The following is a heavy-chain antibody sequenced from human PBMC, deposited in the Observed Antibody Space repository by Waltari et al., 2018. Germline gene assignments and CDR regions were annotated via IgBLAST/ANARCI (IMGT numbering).Heavy chain of an antibody. CDR1: GGSISGYY. V-gene: IGHV4-34*01. J-gene: IGHJ6*03. Sequence: QVQLQQWGAGLLKPSETLSLTCAVYGGSISGYYWSWIRQPPGKGLEWIGEINHSGSTNYNPSLKSRVTISVDTSKNQFSLKLSSVTAADTAVYYCARGRGGSPRAYYYYMDVWGKGTTVTISS. D-gene: IGHD1-26*01. CDR2: INHSGST. CDR3: ARGRGGSPRAYYYYMDV.